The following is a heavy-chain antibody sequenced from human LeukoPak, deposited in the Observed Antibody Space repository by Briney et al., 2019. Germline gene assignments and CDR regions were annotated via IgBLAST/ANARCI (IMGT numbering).Heavy chain of an antibody. CDR3: VRDYQFIQEV. D-gene: IGHD2-2*01. Sequence: PSGGSLRLSCVASGFTFSNYWMLWVRQATGKGLMWVSLISTDGKSTRYAESVKGRFTISRDNAKNALYLQMDILRVEDTALYFCVRDYQFIQEVWGQGTTVTVSS. CDR2: ISTDGKST. CDR1: GFTFSNYW. J-gene: IGHJ6*02. V-gene: IGHV3-74*01.